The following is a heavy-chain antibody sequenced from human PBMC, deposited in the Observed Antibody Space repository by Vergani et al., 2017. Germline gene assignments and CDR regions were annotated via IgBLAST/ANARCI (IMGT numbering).Heavy chain of an antibody. J-gene: IGHJ4*02. CDR3: ADVDTVMVTDY. CDR2: IIPILGIA. Sequence: QVQLVQSGAEVKKPGSSVKVSCKASGGTFSSCTISWVRQAPGQGLEWMGRIIPILGIANYAQKFQGRVTITADKSTSTAYMELSSLRSEDTAVYYCADVDTVMVTDYWGQGTLVTVSS. CDR1: GGTFSSCT. D-gene: IGHD5-18*01. V-gene: IGHV1-69*02.